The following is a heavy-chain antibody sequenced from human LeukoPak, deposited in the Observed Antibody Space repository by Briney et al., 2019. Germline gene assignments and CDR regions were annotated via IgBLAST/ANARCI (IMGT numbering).Heavy chain of an antibody. J-gene: IGHJ4*02. CDR3: ARNKEGKSLDY. CDR1: GGSFSGYY. Sequence: SETLSLTCAVYGGSFSGYYWSWIRQPPGKGLEWIGEINHSGSTNYNPSLKSRVTISVDTSKNQFSLKLSSVTAADTAVYYCARNKEGKSLDYWGQGTLVTVSS. V-gene: IGHV4-34*01. CDR2: INHSGST.